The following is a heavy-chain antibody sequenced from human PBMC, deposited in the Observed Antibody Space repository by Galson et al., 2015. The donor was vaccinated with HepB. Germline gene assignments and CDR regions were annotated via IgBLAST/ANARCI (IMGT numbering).Heavy chain of an antibody. J-gene: IGHJ4*02. CDR1: GYTFTSYG. CDR2: ISTYNGNT. D-gene: IGHD2-15*01. V-gene: IGHV1-18*01. Sequence: SVKVSCKASGYTFTSYGISWVRQAPGQGLEWMGWISTYNGNTNYAQKLQGRVTVTTDTSTSTAYMELRSLKSDDTAVYYCTRVRGYCLGGSCYGDYWGQGTLVTVSS. CDR3: TRVRGYCLGGSCYGDY.